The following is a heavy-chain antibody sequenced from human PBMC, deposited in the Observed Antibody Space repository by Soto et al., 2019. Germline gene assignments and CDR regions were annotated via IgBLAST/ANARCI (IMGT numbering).Heavy chain of an antibody. CDR2: IYSGGNT. J-gene: IGHJ4*02. V-gene: IGHV3-53*01. D-gene: IGHD5-12*01. CDR3: ATVPVRGYSGYDY. Sequence: GGSLRLSCEASGFIVSSTYMSWVRQAPGKGLEWVSVIYSGGNTYYADSVKGRFTISRDISKNTLYLQMDSLRAEDTAVYYCATVPVRGYSGYDYWGQGALVTVSS. CDR1: GFIVSSTY.